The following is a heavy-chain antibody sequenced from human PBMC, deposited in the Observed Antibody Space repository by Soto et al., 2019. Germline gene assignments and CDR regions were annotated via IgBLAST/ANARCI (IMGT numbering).Heavy chain of an antibody. J-gene: IGHJ4*02. CDR2: IYPGDSDI. Sequence: PGESLKISCKGSGYSFTNYWIAWVRQMPGKGLEYMGIIYPGDSDIRYSPSFRGQVTISADKSINAAYLQWSRLKASDSGIYYCARGNWYHDVLKGYFPYTFDFWGQGTRVTVSS. CDR3: ARGNWYHDVLKGYFPYTFDF. D-gene: IGHD3-9*01. CDR1: GYSFTNYW. V-gene: IGHV5-51*01.